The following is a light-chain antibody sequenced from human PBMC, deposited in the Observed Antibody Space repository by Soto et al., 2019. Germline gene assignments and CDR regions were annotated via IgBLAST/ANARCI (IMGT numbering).Light chain of an antibody. CDR2: DAS. V-gene: IGKV3-11*01. CDR1: QSVSSY. CDR3: QQRSNWPPLT. Sequence: EIVLTQSPATLSLSPGERATLSCRASQSVSSYLAWYQQKPGQAPRLLIYDASNRATGIPVRFSGSGSVTDFALTISSLEPEDFAVYCCQQRSNWPPLTFGGGTKVEIK. J-gene: IGKJ4*01.